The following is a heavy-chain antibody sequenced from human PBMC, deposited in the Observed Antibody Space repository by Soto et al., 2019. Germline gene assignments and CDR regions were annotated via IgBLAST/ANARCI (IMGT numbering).Heavy chain of an antibody. J-gene: IGHJ5*02. CDR3: ARGMGSYGEGWFDP. Sequence: SETLSLTCTVSGGSISSGGYYWSWIRQHPGKGLEWIGYIYYSGSTYYNPSLKSRVTISVDTSKNQFSLKLSSVTAADTAVYYCARGMGSYGEGWFDPWGQGTLVTVSS. CDR1: GGSISSGGYY. CDR2: IYYSGST. V-gene: IGHV4-31*03. D-gene: IGHD4-17*01.